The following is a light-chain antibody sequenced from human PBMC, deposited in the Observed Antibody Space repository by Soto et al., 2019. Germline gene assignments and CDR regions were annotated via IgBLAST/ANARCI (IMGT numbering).Light chain of an antibody. CDR3: QQSYSATT. CDR1: QRISSY. V-gene: IGKV1-39*01. CDR2: TAS. J-gene: IGKJ4*01. Sequence: DIQMTQSPSSLSASVGDRVTITCRARQRISSYLNWYQQKPGKAPKLLIYTASSLQSGVPSRFSGSGSGTDFTLTISSLQPEDFATYYCQQSYSATTFGGGTKVEIK.